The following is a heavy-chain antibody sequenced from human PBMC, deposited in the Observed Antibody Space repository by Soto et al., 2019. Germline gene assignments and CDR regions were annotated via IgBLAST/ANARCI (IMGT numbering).Heavy chain of an antibody. CDR3: AKGGRSSSGLDFDY. CDR1: GFTFSSYA. J-gene: IGHJ4*02. Sequence: EVQLLESGGGLVQPGGSLRLSCAASGFTFSSYAMNWVRQAPGKGLEWVSTISGSGGDTYYADSVKGRFSISRDNSKYTRALQMDSLRAEDTAVYYCAKGGRSSSGLDFDYWCQGTLVTVFS. V-gene: IGHV3-23*01. D-gene: IGHD6-6*01. CDR2: ISGSGGDT.